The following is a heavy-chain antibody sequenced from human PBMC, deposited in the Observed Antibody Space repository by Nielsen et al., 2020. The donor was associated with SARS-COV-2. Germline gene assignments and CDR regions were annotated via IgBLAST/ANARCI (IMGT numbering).Heavy chain of an antibody. V-gene: IGHV3-49*03. CDR1: GFTFGDYA. CDR2: IRSKAYGGTT. CDR3: TRDGRSSSWYYYYYGMDV. J-gene: IGHJ6*02. Sequence: GESLKISCTASGFTFGDYAMSWFRQAPGKGLEWVGFIRSKAYGGTTEYAASVKGRFTISRDDSKSIAYLQMNSLKTEDTAVYYCTRDGRSSSWYYYYYGMDVWGQGTTVTVSS. D-gene: IGHD6-13*01.